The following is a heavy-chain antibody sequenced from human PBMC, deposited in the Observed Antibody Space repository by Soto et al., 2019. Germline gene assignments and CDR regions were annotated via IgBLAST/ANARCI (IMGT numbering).Heavy chain of an antibody. V-gene: IGHV4-31*01. CDR1: GGSISSGGYY. CDR2: IYYSGST. CDR3: ARDGMTTERGWYYYYMGV. Sequence: QVQLQESGPGLVKPSQTLSLTCTVSGGSISSGGYYWSWIRQHPGKGLGWIGYIYYSGSTYYNPSLQKSVTMSINTSKNQFSLKLSSVTAADTAVYYCARDGMTTERGWYYYYMGVLGKGTTVTVSS. D-gene: IGHD4-17*01. J-gene: IGHJ6*03.